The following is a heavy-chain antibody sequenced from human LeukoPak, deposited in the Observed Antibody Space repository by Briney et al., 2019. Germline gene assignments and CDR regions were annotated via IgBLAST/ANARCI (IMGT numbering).Heavy chain of an antibody. CDR1: GGTFSSYA. Sequence: ASVKVSCKASGGTFSSYAISWVRQAPGQGLEWMGGIIPIFGTANYAQKFQGRVTITTDESTSTAYMELSSLRSEDKAEYYCEREVLELDIYRTKGENNNWFDPWGQGTMVTVSS. J-gene: IGHJ5*02. D-gene: IGHD1-7*01. V-gene: IGHV1-69*05. CDR3: EREVLELDIYRTKGENNNWFDP. CDR2: IIPIFGTA.